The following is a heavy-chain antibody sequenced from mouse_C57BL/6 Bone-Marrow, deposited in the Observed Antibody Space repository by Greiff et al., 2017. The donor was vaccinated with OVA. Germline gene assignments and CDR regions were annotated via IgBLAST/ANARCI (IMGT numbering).Heavy chain of an antibody. J-gene: IGHJ2*01. V-gene: IGHV5-6*02. CDR2: ISSGGSYP. Sequence: EVKLEESGGDLVKPGGSLKLSCAASGFTFSSYGMSWVRQTPDKRLEWVATISSGGSYPYYPDSVQGRFTISRDNAKNTMYPQMSSLKSEDTAMYYCARHGDYGSFFDYWGQGTTLTVSS. CDR1: GFTFSSYG. CDR3: ARHGDYGSFFDY. D-gene: IGHD1-1*01.